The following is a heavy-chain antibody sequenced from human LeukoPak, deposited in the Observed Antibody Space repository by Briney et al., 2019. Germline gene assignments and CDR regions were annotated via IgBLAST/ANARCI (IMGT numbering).Heavy chain of an antibody. V-gene: IGHV1-18*04. CDR3: ARDVSDIGSGSYSDY. D-gene: IGHD3-10*01. Sequence: ASVKVSCKASGYTFTSYGISWVRQAPGQGLEWMGWISAYNGNTNYAQKLQGRVTMTTDTSTSIAYMELRSLRSDDTAVYYCARDVSDIGSGSYSDYWGQGTLVTVSS. CDR2: ISAYNGNT. CDR1: GYTFTSYG. J-gene: IGHJ4*02.